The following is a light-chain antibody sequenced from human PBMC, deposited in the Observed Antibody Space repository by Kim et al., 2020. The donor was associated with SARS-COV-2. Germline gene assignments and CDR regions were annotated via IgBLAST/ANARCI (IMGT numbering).Light chain of an antibody. CDR1: QSVSNN. Sequence: EIVMTQSPATLSVSPGERATLSCSASQSVSNNLAWYQLKPGQAPRLLIYGASTRATGTPARFSASGSGTDFTLTVSSLQSEDFAVYYCHQYNDWPPGDTFGQGTKLEI. J-gene: IGKJ2*01. V-gene: IGKV3-15*01. CDR3: HQYNDWPPGDT. CDR2: GAS.